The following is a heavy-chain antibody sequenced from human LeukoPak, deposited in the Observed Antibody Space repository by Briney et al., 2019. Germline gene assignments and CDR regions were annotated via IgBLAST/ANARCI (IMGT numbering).Heavy chain of an antibody. J-gene: IGHJ4*02. V-gene: IGHV5-51*01. CDR1: GYSFTTYR. CDR3: ARHLDDSSGYYYRTMYYFDY. D-gene: IGHD3-22*01. CDR2: ISPGDSDT. Sequence: GESLKISCKGSGYSFTTYRIGWVRQMPGKGLEWMGVISPGDSDTRYSPSFQGQVTISADKSISTAYLQWSSLKASDTAMYYCARHLDDSSGYYYRTMYYFDYWGQGTLVTVSS.